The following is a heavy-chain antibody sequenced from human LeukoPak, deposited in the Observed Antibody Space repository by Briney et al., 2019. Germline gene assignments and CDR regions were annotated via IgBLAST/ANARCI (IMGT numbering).Heavy chain of an antibody. CDR2: ISIDGTET. Sequence: PGGSLRLSCGASGFSIGASWMHWVRQAPGKGLVWISRISIDGTETIYGDSVKGRFIISRDNSKDTLYPQMNSLRAEDTAVYYCAKDQHCGGDCYSYYDYGMDVWGQGTTVTVSS. CDR1: GFSIGASW. J-gene: IGHJ6*02. CDR3: AKDQHCGGDCYSYYDYGMDV. D-gene: IGHD2-21*02. V-gene: IGHV3-74*01.